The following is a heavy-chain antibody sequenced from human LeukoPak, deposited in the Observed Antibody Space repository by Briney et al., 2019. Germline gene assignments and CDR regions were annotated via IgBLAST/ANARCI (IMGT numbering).Heavy chain of an antibody. D-gene: IGHD6-19*01. Sequence: PGGSLRLSCAASGLTFSNYAMDWVRQAPGKGLEWVSGVSGGGRSTYYADSVKGRFTISRDNSKNTLYLQMNSLRAEDTAVYYCARDPVAVTGTFYFDYWGQGTLVTVSS. CDR1: GLTFSNYA. J-gene: IGHJ4*02. CDR3: ARDPVAVTGTFYFDY. CDR2: VSGGGRST. V-gene: IGHV3-23*01.